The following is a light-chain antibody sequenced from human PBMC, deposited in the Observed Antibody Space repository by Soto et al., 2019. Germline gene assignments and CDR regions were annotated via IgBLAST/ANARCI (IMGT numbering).Light chain of an antibody. Sequence: AIQMTQSPSSLSSSVGDRVTITCRASQGIRTDLGWYQQKPGQAPDLLIYAASSLDSGVPSRFSGNGSGTDFTLTISSLQPEDFATYYCLQNYNYPRTFGQGTRLEIK. CDR3: LQNYNYPRT. V-gene: IGKV1-6*01. J-gene: IGKJ5*01. CDR1: QGIRTD. CDR2: AAS.